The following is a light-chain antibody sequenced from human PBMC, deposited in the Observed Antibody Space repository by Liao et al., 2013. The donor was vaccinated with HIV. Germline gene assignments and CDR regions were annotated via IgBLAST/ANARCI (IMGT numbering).Light chain of an antibody. Sequence: SYVLTQPPSVSVAPGQTATITCGGTNIADKSVHWYQQKPGQAPVLVIYYDTDRPSGIPERFSGSNSGSTATLTISSVAAGDEADYYCQVWDRSNERHIFGGGTKLTVL. V-gene: IGLV3-21*04. CDR2: YDT. CDR1: NIADKS. CDR3: QVWDRSNERHI. J-gene: IGLJ2*01.